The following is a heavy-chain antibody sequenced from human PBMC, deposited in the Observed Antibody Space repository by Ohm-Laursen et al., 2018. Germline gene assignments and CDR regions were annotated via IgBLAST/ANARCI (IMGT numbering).Heavy chain of an antibody. CDR1: GFTFSSYS. D-gene: IGHD6-13*01. J-gene: IGHJ6*02. CDR2: ISSSSSYI. Sequence: GSLRLSCTASGFTFSSYSMNWVRQAPGKGLEWVSSISSSSSYIYYADSVKGRFTISRDNAKNSLYLQMNSLRAEDTAVYYCARCKQPRDYYGMDVWGQGTTVTVSS. V-gene: IGHV3-21*04. CDR3: ARCKQPRDYYGMDV.